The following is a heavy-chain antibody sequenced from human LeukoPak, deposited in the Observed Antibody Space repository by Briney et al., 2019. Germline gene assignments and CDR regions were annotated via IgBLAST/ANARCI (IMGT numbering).Heavy chain of an antibody. D-gene: IGHD3-22*01. CDR3: ARRPNHYDTSGYDY. CDR2: ISTYHGST. Sequence: ASVKVSCKASGYTFTTAGIGWVRQAPGQVLEWMGWISTYHGSTNYAQIFQDRVTLTTDTSTSTAYMELRKLRSDDTAVYYCARRPNHYDTSGYDYWGQGTLVTVSS. J-gene: IGHJ4*02. CDR1: GYTFTTAG. V-gene: IGHV1-18*01.